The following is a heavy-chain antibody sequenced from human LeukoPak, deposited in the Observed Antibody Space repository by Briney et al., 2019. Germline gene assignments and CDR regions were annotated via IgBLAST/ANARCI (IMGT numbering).Heavy chain of an antibody. J-gene: IGHJ5*02. CDR1: GYTFTSYY. V-gene: IGHV1-69*13. CDR2: IIPIFGTA. Sequence: LVKVSCKASGYTFTSYYMHWVRQAPGQGLEWMGGIIPIFGTANYAQKFQGRVTITADESTSTAYMELSSLRSEDTAVYYCARDRSPYYDILTGPTNWFDPWGQGTLVTVSS. D-gene: IGHD3-9*01. CDR3: ARDRSPYYDILTGPTNWFDP.